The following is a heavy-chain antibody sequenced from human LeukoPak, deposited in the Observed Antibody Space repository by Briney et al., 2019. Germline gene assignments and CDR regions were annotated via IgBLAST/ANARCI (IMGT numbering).Heavy chain of an antibody. D-gene: IGHD3-16*01. V-gene: IGHV3-33*01. J-gene: IGHJ2*01. CDR3: AGELGGPDRFCLL. CDR1: GFSLSNSE. CDR2: IWEDGNNK. Sequence: PRGSLSLACAASGFSLSNSEMDWVSQAPGKGLEWVAVIWEDGNNKYYGDSVKGRFTISRDNSKNTLYLEMNSLRAEDTAVYYCAGELGGPDRFCLLWRRNTLVTVSS.